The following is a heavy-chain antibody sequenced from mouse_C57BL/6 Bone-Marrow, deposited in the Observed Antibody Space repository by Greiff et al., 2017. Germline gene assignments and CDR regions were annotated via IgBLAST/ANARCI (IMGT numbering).Heavy chain of an antibody. J-gene: IGHJ3*01. CDR3: ARRLGRDWFAY. CDR2: ISSGSSTI. Sequence: EVKLMESGGGLVKPGGSLKLSCAASGFTFSDYGMHWVRQAPEKGLEWVTYISSGSSTIYYADTVKGRFTISRDNAKNTLFLQMTSLRSEDTAMYYCARRLGRDWFAYWGQGTLVTVSA. D-gene: IGHD4-1*01. V-gene: IGHV5-17*01. CDR1: GFTFSDYG.